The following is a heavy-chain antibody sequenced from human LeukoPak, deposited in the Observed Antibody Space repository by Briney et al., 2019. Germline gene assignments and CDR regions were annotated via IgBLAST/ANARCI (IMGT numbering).Heavy chain of an antibody. Sequence: GESLKISCKASGYTFSDYWIGWVRQMPGKGLEWMGIIYPGDSDTRYSPSFQGQVTISADKSISTAYLQWSSLKASDTAMYYCARHLNDYVWGSYRHPLDYWGQGTLVTVSS. J-gene: IGHJ4*02. D-gene: IGHD3-16*02. CDR3: ARHLNDYVWGSYRHPLDY. CDR1: GYTFSDYW. CDR2: IYPGDSDT. V-gene: IGHV5-51*01.